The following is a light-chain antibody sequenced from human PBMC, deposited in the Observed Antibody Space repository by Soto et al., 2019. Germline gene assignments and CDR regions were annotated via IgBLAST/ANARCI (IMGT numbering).Light chain of an antibody. J-gene: IGKJ2*01. Sequence: DIQMTQSPSSLSASVGDTVTITCRPSQSISRNFLNWYQQKPGTAPRLLIYGASNLQSGVPSRFRGSGSGTYFTLDINGLQPEDFAPYDCQQSYISPRFGQGTKVEI. CDR1: QSISRN. V-gene: IGKV1-39*01. CDR3: QQSYISPR. CDR2: GAS.